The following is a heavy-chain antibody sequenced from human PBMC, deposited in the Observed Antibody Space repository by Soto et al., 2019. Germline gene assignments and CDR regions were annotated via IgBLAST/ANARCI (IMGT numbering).Heavy chain of an antibody. J-gene: IGHJ4*02. CDR3: AKDRGRWLQSYFDY. CDR1: GFTFSSYA. V-gene: IGHV3-23*01. D-gene: IGHD5-12*01. CDR2: ISGSGGST. Sequence: EVQLLESGGGLVQPGGSLRLSCAASGFTFSSYAMSWVRQAPGKGLERVSAISGSGGSTYYADSVKGRFTISRDNSKNTLYLQMNSLRAEDTAVYHCAKDRGRWLQSYFDYWGQGTLVTVSS.